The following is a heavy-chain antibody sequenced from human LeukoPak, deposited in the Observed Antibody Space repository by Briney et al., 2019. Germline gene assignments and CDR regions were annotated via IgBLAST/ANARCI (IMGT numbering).Heavy chain of an antibody. CDR1: GGSISSGSYY. CDR3: ARERPWASDAFDI. Sequence: SQTLSLTCTVSGGSISSGSYYWSWIRQPAGKGLEWIGRIYTSGSTNYNPSLKSRVTISVDTSKNQFSLKLSSVTAADTAVYYCARERPWASDAFDIWGQGTMVTVSS. J-gene: IGHJ3*02. V-gene: IGHV4-61*02. CDR2: IYTSGST.